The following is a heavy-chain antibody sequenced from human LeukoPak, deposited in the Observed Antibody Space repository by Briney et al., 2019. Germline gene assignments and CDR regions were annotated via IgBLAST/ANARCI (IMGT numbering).Heavy chain of an antibody. Sequence: SETLSLTCTVSGGSISSYYWSWIRQPPGKGLEWIGYIYYSGSTNYNPSLKSRVTISVDTSKNQFSLKLSSVTAADTAVYYCARVDYGNYYYYGMDVWGQGTTATVSS. V-gene: IGHV4-59*01. CDR1: GGSISSYY. D-gene: IGHD4-17*01. J-gene: IGHJ6*02. CDR2: IYYSGST. CDR3: ARVDYGNYYYYGMDV.